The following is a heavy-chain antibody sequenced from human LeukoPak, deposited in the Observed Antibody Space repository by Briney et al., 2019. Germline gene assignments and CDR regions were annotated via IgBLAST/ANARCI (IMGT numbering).Heavy chain of an antibody. CDR1: GFTFSSYD. CDR3: ARDRRLGYCSSTSCYTYYGMDV. Sequence: GGSLRLSCAASGFTFSSYDMHWVRHATGKGLEWVSAIGTAGDTYYPGFVKGRFTISRENAKNSLYLQMNSLRAGDTAVYYCARDRRLGYCSSTSCYTYYGMDVWGQGTTVTVSS. V-gene: IGHV3-13*01. J-gene: IGHJ6*02. D-gene: IGHD2-2*02. CDR2: IGTAGDT.